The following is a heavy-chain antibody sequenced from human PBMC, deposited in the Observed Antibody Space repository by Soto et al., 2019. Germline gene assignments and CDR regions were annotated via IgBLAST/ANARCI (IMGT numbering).Heavy chain of an antibody. V-gene: IGHV1-46*01. CDR3: ARSSMVRYYGMDV. D-gene: IGHD3-10*01. J-gene: IGHJ6*02. CDR2: INPSGGST. Sequence: ASVKVSCKASGHTFTSYYMHWVRQAPGQGLEWMGIINPSGGSTSYAQKFQGRVTMTRDTSTSTVYMELSSLRSEDTAVYHCARSSMVRYYGMDVWGQGTTVTVSS. CDR1: GHTFTSYY.